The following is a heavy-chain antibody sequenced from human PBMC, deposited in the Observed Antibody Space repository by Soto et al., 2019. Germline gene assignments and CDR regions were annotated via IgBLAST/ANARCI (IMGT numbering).Heavy chain of an antibody. CDR1: GDSISSNYW. J-gene: IGHJ4*02. CDR3: ARSTVTEDF. Sequence: QVQLQESGPGLMKPSGTLSLTCAVSGDSISSNYWWSWVRQTPGKGLEWIGEIYHSGSTNYSPSLKSRVTISVDKAKNQFSLRLSSVTAADTATYFCARSTVTEDFWGQGTLVTVSS. V-gene: IGHV4-4*02. D-gene: IGHD4-17*01. CDR2: IYHSGST.